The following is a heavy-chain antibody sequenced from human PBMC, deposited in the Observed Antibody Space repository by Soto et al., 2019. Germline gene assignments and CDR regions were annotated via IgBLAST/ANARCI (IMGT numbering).Heavy chain of an antibody. V-gene: IGHV4-31*03. CDR2: IYYSGST. D-gene: IGHD3-22*01. CDR3: ARARVVVITFDY. J-gene: IGHJ4*02. CDR1: GGSISSGRYY. Sequence: QVQLQESGPGLVKPSQTLSLTCTVSGGSISSGRYYWSWIRQHPWKGLEWIGYIYYSGSTYYNPSLKSRVTIAVDTSKNQFSLKLSSVTAADTAVYYCARARVVVITFDYWGQGTLVTVSS.